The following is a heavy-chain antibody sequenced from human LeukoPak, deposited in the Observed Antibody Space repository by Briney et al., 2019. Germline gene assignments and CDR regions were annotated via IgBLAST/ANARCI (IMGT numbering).Heavy chain of an antibody. D-gene: IGHD3-22*01. CDR2: INPSGGST. V-gene: IGHV1-46*01. CDR1: GYTFTSYY. Sequence: ASVKVSCKASGYTFTSYYMHWVRQAPGQGLEWMGIINPSGGSTSYAQKFQGRVTMTRDTSTSTVYVELSSLRSEDTAVYYCARVLGNYYDSSGSFDYWGQGTLVTVSS. CDR3: ARVLGNYYDSSGSFDY. J-gene: IGHJ4*02.